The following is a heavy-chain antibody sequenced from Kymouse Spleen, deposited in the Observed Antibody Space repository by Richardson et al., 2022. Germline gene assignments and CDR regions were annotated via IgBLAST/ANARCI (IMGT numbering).Heavy chain of an antibody. D-gene: IGHD6-19*01. CDR3: TTDQIAVAGPSGYYYGMDV. V-gene: IGHV3-15*01. J-gene: IGHJ6*02. CDR2: IKSKTDGGTT. CDR1: GFTFSNAW. Sequence: EVQLVESGGGLVKPGGSLRLSCAASGFTFSNAWMSWVRQAPGKGLEWVGRIKSKTDGGTTDYAAPVKGRFTISRDDSKNTLYLQMNSLKTEDTAVYYCTTDQIAVAGPSGYYYGMDVWGQGTTVTVSS.